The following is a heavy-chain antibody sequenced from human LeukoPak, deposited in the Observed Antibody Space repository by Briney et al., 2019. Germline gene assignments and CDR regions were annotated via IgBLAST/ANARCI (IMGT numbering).Heavy chain of an antibody. CDR3: AKALYYYGSGSPLDY. CDR2: IRYDGSNK. V-gene: IGHV3-30*02. CDR1: GFTFSSYG. Sequence: PGGSLRLSCAASGFTFSSYGMHWVRQAPGKGLEWVAFIRYDGSNKYYADSVKGRFTISRDNSKNTLYLQMNSLRAEDTAVYYCAKALYYYGSGSPLDYWGQGTLVTVSS. J-gene: IGHJ4*02. D-gene: IGHD3-10*01.